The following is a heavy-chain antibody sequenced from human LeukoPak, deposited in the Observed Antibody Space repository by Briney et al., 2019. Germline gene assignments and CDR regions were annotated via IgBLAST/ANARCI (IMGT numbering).Heavy chain of an antibody. CDR2: IYYSGTA. Sequence: SETLSLTCTVSGGSISNGGYYWSWIRQHPGKGLEWIGYIYYSGTAYNNPSLKSRVTISVDTSQNQFSLKLSSVTAADTAVYYCARAYYSSSGVTCYSFDYWGQGTLVTVSS. V-gene: IGHV4-31*03. CDR3: ARAYYSSSGVTCYSFDY. D-gene: IGHD2-2*01. J-gene: IGHJ4*02. CDR1: GGSISNGGYY.